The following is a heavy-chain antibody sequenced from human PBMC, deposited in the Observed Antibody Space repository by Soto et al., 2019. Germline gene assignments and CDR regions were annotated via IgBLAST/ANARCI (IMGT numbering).Heavy chain of an antibody. J-gene: IGHJ6*02. Sequence: GASVKVSCKASGGTFSSYAISWVRQAPGQGLEWMGGIIPIFGTANYAQKFQGRVTITADESTSTAYMELSSLRSEDTAVYYCATSSATTVNTNGMDVWGQGTTVTVSS. D-gene: IGHD4-17*01. CDR1: GGTFSSYA. CDR2: IIPIFGTA. V-gene: IGHV1-69*13. CDR3: ATSSATTVNTNGMDV.